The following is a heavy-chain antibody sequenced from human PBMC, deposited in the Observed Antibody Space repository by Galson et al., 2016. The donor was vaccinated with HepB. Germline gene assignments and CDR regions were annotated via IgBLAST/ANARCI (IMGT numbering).Heavy chain of an antibody. V-gene: IGHV3-30*04. CDR1: GFTFSGFA. J-gene: IGHJ4*02. D-gene: IGHD6-19*01. Sequence: SLRLSCAASGFTFSGFAMHWVRQAPGRGLEWVAGVTYDGSDEYYADSVKGRFTISRDNSKNTLYLQMHSLRNEDTAVYYCASALGQWLVGCDWGQGTLGTVSS. CDR3: ASALGQWLVGCD. CDR2: VTYDGSDE.